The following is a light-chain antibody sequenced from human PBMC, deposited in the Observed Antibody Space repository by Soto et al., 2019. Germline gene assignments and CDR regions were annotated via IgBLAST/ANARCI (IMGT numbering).Light chain of an antibody. CDR2: DAS. CDR1: QSISSW. V-gene: IGKV1-5*01. Sequence: DIQMTHSPSTLSASVVYRVTITFRSSQSISSWLALYQQKPGKAPKLLIYDASSLESGVPSRFSGSGSGTEFTLTISSLQPDDFATYYCQQYNSYSRKFGQGTKVDIK. CDR3: QQYNSYSRK. J-gene: IGKJ1*01.